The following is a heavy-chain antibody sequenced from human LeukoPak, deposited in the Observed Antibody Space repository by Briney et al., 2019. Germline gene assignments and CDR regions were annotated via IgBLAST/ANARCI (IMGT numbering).Heavy chain of an antibody. CDR1: GYTFTSYY. V-gene: IGHV1-46*01. Sequence: ASVKVSCKASGYTFTSYYMHWVRQAPGQGLEWMGIVNPSGGSTSYAQKFQGRVTMTRDKSISTAYLQWSSLKASDTAMYYCARRRGYSYGYYYYYMDVWGKGTTVTVSS. CDR2: VNPSGGST. D-gene: IGHD5-18*01. J-gene: IGHJ6*03. CDR3: ARRRGYSYGYYYYYMDV.